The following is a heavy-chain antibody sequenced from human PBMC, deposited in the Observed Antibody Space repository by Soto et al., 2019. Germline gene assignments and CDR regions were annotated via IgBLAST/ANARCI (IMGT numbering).Heavy chain of an antibody. J-gene: IGHJ6*02. Sequence: PGGSLRLSCTASGFTFGDYAMSWVRQAPGKGLEWVGFIRSKAYGGTTEYAASVKGRFTISRDDSKSIAYLQMNSLKTEDTAVYYCTRDGKKYYYDSSGSGPPHYGMDVWGQGTTVTVSS. D-gene: IGHD3-22*01. V-gene: IGHV3-49*04. CDR3: TRDGKKYYYDSSGSGPPHYGMDV. CDR1: GFTFGDYA. CDR2: IRSKAYGGTT.